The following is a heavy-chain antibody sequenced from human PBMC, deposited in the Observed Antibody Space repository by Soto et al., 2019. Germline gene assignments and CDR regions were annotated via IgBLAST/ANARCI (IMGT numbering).Heavy chain of an antibody. CDR2: TYYRSKWYN. D-gene: IGHD6-19*01. J-gene: IGHJ4*02. Sequence: SQTLSLTCAISGDSVSSNGAAWNWIRQSPSRGLEWLGRTYYRSKWYNDYAVSVKSRITINPDTSKNQFSLQLNSVTPEDTAVYYCARDTGESSGWYWESYYFDYWGQGTLVTVSS. CDR3: ARDTGESSGWYWESYYFDY. CDR1: GDSVSSNGAA. V-gene: IGHV6-1*01.